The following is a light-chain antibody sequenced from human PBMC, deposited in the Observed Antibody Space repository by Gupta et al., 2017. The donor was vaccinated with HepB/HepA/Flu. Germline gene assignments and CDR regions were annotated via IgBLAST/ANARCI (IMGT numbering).Light chain of an antibody. CDR1: SLRTFY. V-gene: IGLV3-19*01. CDR2: GKN. J-gene: IGLJ2*01. Sequence: SSELTQDPAVSVALGQTVRITCQGDSLRTFYASWYQQKPGQAPLLVIHGKNNRPSGIPDRFSVSTSGNTASLTIAGAQAEDEADYYCNSRDNNDNNLVFGGGTKLTVL. CDR3: NSRDNNDNNLV.